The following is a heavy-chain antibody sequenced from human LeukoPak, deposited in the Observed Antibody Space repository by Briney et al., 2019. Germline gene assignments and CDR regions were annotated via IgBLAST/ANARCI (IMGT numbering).Heavy chain of an antibody. CDR3: AKVILAMTTVNPIDY. J-gene: IGHJ4*02. V-gene: IGHV3-23*01. CDR2: ISGSGGST. CDR1: GFTFSSYA. D-gene: IGHD4-17*01. Sequence: GGSLRLSCAASGFTFSSYAMSWVRQAPGKGLEWVSAISGSGGSTYYADSVKGRFTISRDNSKNTLYLQMNSLRAEDTAVYYCAKVILAMTTVNPIDYWGQGTLVTVSS.